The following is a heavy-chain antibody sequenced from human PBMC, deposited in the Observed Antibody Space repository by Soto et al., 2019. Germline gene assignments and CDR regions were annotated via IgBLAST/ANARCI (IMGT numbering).Heavy chain of an antibody. CDR2: ISYDGSNK. CDR3: AKDLIAVVWYGLDY. V-gene: IGHV3-30*18. Sequence: GGSLRLACAASGFTFSSYGMHWVRQAPGKGLEWVAVISYDGSNKYYADSVKGRFTISRDNSKNTLYLQMNSLRAEDTAVYYCAKDLIAVVWYGLDYWGQGT. D-gene: IGHD6-19*01. CDR1: GFTFSSYG. J-gene: IGHJ4*02.